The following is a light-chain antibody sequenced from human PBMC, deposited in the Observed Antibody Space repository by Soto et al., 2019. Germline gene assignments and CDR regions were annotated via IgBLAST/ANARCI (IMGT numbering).Light chain of an antibody. J-gene: IGLJ2*01. CDR3: GTWDSSLSAVV. V-gene: IGLV1-51*01. CDR2: DNN. CDR1: SSNIGNNY. Sequence: QSVMTQPPSVSAAPGQTVTISCSGSSSNIGNNYVSWYQQIPGTAPKLLIYDNNKRPSGIPDRFSGSKSGTSATLGITGLQTGEEADYYCGTWDSSLSAVVFGGGTKLTVL.